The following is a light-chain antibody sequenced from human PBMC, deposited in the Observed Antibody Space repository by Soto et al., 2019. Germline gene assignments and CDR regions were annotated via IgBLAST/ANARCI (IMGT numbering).Light chain of an antibody. V-gene: IGLV6-57*01. CDR2: ETD. Sequence: NFLLTQPHSLSESPGKTVTISCTRSSGSIANNYVQWYQQRPGSSPNTMIYETDQRPSGVPDRFSGSIDTSSDSASLTISCLRTEDEDDYYCESYDGRHHWVFGGGTKLTVL. CDR3: ESYDGRHHWV. J-gene: IGLJ3*02. CDR1: SGSIANNY.